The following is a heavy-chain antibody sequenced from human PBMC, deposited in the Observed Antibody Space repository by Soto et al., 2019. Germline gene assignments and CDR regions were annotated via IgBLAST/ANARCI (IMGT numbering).Heavy chain of an antibody. J-gene: IGHJ4*02. CDR1: GFTFNNYG. CDR3: AKEFGSTWIDH. V-gene: IGHV3-30*18. D-gene: IGHD6-13*01. Sequence: PGGSLRLSCAASGFTFNNYGIHWVRQAPGKGLEWVAAMSYDGTKEYYADSVKGRFTISRDSSRNTLFLQLNSLRAEDTAVYYCAKEFGSTWIDHWGEGTLVTVSS. CDR2: MSYDGTKE.